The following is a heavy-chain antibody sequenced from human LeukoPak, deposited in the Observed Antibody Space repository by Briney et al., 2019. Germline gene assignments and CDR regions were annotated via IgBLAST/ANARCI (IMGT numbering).Heavy chain of an antibody. Sequence: GGSLRLSCAASGFTFSSYEMNWVRQAPGKGLEWVSYISSSGSTIYYADSVKGRFTISRDNAKNSLYLQMNSLRAEDTAVYYCARDRYDYVWGSYRRPFHFDYWGQGTPVTVSS. CDR3: ARDRYDYVWGSYRRPFHFDY. CDR2: ISSSGSTI. CDR1: GFTFSSYE. D-gene: IGHD3-16*02. V-gene: IGHV3-48*03. J-gene: IGHJ4*02.